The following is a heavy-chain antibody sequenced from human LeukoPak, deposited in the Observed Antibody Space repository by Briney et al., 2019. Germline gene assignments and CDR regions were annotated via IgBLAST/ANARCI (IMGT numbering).Heavy chain of an antibody. Sequence: VASVKVSCKASGYTFTSYGISWVRQAPGQGLEWMGWISAYNGNTNYAQKLQGRVTMTTDTSTSTAYMELRSLRSDDTAVYYCARASSGRVVPAAMGFDYWGQGTLVTVSP. CDR1: GYTFTSYG. J-gene: IGHJ4*02. D-gene: IGHD2-2*01. V-gene: IGHV1-18*01. CDR3: ARASSGRVVPAAMGFDY. CDR2: ISAYNGNT.